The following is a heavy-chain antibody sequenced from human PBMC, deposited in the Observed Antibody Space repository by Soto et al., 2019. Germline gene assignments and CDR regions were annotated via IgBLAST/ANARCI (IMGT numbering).Heavy chain of an antibody. CDR3: XXXXXIAAAFDY. CDR1: GFTFSTYA. CDR2: ISSNGGST. J-gene: IGHJ4*02. D-gene: IGHD6-13*01. Sequence: EVQLVESGGGLVQPGGSLRLSCAASGFTFSTYAMHWVRQAPGKGLEYVSAISSNGGSTYYASSVKGRFTISRDNXXXXXXXXXXXXXXXXXAVYXXXXXXXIAAAFDYWGQGTLVTVSS. V-gene: IGHV3-64*01.